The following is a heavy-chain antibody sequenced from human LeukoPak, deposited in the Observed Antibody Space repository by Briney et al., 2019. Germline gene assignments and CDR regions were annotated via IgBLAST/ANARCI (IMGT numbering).Heavy chain of an antibody. J-gene: IGHJ6*02. V-gene: IGHV1-69*02. Sequence: SVKVSCKASGGTFSSYTFSWVRQAPGQGLEWMGRIIPILGIANYAQKFQGRVTITADKSTSTAYMDLSSLRSEDTAVYYCASEYQLLNYYYYGMDVWGQGTTVTVSS. D-gene: IGHD2-2*01. CDR3: ASEYQLLNYYYYGMDV. CDR1: GGTFSSYT. CDR2: IIPILGIA.